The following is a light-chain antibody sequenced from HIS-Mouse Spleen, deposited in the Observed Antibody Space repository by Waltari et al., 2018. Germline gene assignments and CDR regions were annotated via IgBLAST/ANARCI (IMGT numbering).Light chain of an antibody. V-gene: IGKV1-8*01. CDR3: QQYYSYPYT. J-gene: IGKJ2*01. CDR1: QGISRY. CDR2: AAS. Sequence: AIRMTQSPSSLSASTGDRVTITCRASQGISRYLAWYQQKPGKAPKLLIYAASTLQSGVPSRFSGSGSGTDFTLTISCLQSEDFATYYCQQYYSYPYTFGQGTKLEIK.